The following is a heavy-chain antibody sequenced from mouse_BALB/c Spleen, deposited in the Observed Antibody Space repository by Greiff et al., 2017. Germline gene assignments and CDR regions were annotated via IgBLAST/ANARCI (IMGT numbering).Heavy chain of an antibody. V-gene: IGHV5-9-1*01. D-gene: IGHD1-1*01. CDR2: ISSGGSYT. CDR3: ASYYYEHYFDY. J-gene: IGHJ2*01. Sequence: EVMLVESGGGLVKPGGSLKLSCAASGFTFSSYAMSWVRQTPEKRLEWVATISSGGSYTYYPDSVKGRFTISRDNAKNTLYLQMSSLRSEDTAMYYCASYYYEHYFDYWGQGTTLTVSS. CDR1: GFTFSSYA.